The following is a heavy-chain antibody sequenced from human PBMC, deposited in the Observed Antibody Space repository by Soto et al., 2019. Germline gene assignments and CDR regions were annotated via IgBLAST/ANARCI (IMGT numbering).Heavy chain of an antibody. D-gene: IGHD4-17*01. Sequence: EVQLLEPGGGLVQPGGSLRLSCAASGFTFSSFFMSWVRQAPGKGLDWVSGIGAKGGGTNYTDYVKGRFIISRDNSKNTLYLQMNSLRAEDTAVYYCARDPNCDYLGDFDFWGQKTMVTVSS. J-gene: IGHJ3*01. CDR3: ARDPNCDYLGDFDF. CDR2: IGAKGGGT. V-gene: IGHV3-23*01. CDR1: GFTFSSFF.